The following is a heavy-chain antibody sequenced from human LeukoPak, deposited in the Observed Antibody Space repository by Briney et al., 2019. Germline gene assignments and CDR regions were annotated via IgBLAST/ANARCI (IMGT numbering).Heavy chain of an antibody. D-gene: IGHD3-10*01. Sequence: PSETLSLTCTVSGGSISSSSYYWGWIRQPPGKGLEWIGSIYYSGSTYYNPSLKSRVTISVDTSKNQFSLKLSSVTAADTAVYYCAREIRTYYSGSGPLYYMDVWGKGTTVIVSS. CDR3: AREIRTYYSGSGPLYYMDV. J-gene: IGHJ6*03. V-gene: IGHV4-39*01. CDR2: IYYSGST. CDR1: GGSISSSSYY.